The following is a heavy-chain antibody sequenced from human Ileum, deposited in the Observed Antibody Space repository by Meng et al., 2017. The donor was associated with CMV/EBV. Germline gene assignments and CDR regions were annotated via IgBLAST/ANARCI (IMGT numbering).Heavy chain of an antibody. J-gene: IGHJ6*02. CDR1: GINFNHYS. Sequence: GGSLRLSCAVSGINFNHYSIHWVRQAPGRGLEWVAVISNGGSGDYYADSVEGRFTVSKDNSKNTLFLQMNGLSGDDTAVYYCARGLPVDNQGVQTWLDYYYYGMAIWGQGTMVTVSS. CDR3: ARGLPVDNQGVQTWLDYYYYGMAI. D-gene: IGHD5-18*01. CDR2: ISNGGSGD. V-gene: IGHV3-30*04.